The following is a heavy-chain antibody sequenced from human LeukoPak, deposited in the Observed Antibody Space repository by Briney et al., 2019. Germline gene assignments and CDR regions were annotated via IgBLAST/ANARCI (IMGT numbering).Heavy chain of an antibody. V-gene: IGHV3-30*04. CDR2: ISYDGSNK. D-gene: IGHD5-18*01. Sequence: PGGSLRLSCAASGFTFSSYAMHWVRQAPGKGLEWVAVISYDGSNKYYADSVKGRFTISRDNSKNTLYLQMNSLRAEDTAVYYCAKDSGYSYGCLHYWGQGTLVTVSS. CDR1: GFTFSSYA. CDR3: AKDSGYSYGCLHY. J-gene: IGHJ4*02.